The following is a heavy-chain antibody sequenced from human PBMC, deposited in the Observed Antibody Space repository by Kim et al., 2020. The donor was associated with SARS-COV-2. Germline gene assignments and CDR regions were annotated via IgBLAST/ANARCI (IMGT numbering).Heavy chain of an antibody. Sequence: ADPGKGRFTITTDNSKKTLYLQMNSLRAEDTAVYYCARDHGDYYYYDMDVWGQGTTVSVSS. CDR3: ARDHGDYYYYDMDV. D-gene: IGHD4-17*01. V-gene: IGHV3-33*01. J-gene: IGHJ6*02.